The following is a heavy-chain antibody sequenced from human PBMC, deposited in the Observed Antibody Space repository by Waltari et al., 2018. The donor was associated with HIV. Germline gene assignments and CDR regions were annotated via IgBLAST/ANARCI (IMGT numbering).Heavy chain of an antibody. J-gene: IGHJ4*02. D-gene: IGHD3-10*01. CDR3: ARGQFTFDS. CDR1: GYPFTTYD. Sequence: QIQLVQSGPGVKNPGASVQVSCKAFGYPFTTYDINWVRQAPGQGLEWMGWMNPHSGDTGSAQQFQGRLTMTRDTSMSTAFMELNNLRPEDTAIYYCARGQFTFDSWGQGALVTVSS. V-gene: IGHV1-8*01. CDR2: MNPHSGDT.